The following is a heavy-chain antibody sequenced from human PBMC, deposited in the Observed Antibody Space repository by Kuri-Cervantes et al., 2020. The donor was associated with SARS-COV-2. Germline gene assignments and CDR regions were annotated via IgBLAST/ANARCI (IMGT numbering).Heavy chain of an antibody. CDR1: GGSISSSSYY. Sequence: SGTVSGGSISSSSYYWGWIRQPPGKGLEWIGSIYYSGSTNYNPSLKSRVTISVDTSKNQFSLKLSSVAAADTAVYYCARFWEGYGSSTSCYTPRGFDYWGQGTLVTVSS. D-gene: IGHD2-2*02. J-gene: IGHJ4*02. V-gene: IGHV4-39*07. CDR3: ARFWEGYGSSTSCYTPRGFDY. CDR2: IYYSGST.